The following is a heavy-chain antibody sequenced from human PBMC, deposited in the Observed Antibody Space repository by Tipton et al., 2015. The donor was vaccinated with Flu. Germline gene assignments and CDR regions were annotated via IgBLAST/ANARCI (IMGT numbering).Heavy chain of an antibody. Sequence: TLSLTCTVSGGSISSGSYYWSWIRQPAGKGLEWIGRIYTSGSTNYNPSLKSRVTISVDTSKNQFSLKLSSVTAADTAVHYCARDYGGHIYYWGQGTLVTVSS. V-gene: IGHV4-61*02. CDR3: ARDYGGHIYY. CDR1: GGSISSGSYY. D-gene: IGHD2-21*01. CDR2: IYTSGST. J-gene: IGHJ4*02.